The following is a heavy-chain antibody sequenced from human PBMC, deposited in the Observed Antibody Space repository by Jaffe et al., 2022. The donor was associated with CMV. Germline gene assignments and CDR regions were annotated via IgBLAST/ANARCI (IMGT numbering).Heavy chain of an antibody. CDR3: ARDLFPLIVAPPMGYTY. CDR2: IHAGNGNT. CDR1: GYTFTSYT. V-gene: IGHV1-3*01. Sequence: QVQLVQSGAEVKKPGASVKVSCKASGYTFTSYTIHWVRQAPGQGLEWVGWIHAGNGNTKYSQKFQDRVTITRDTSASTAYMDLSGLRSEDTAVYYCARDLFPLIVAPPMGYTYWGQGTLVTVSS. D-gene: IGHD5-12*01. J-gene: IGHJ4*02.